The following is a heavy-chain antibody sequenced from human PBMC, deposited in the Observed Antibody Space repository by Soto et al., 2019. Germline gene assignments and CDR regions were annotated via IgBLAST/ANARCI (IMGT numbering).Heavy chain of an antibody. J-gene: IGHJ4*02. CDR3: ATEAALDN. Sequence: EVQLVESGGGLVKPGGSLRLSCAASGFTFSSYSMSWVRQAPGKGLEWVSSITGTSSYIYYADSVKGRFTISRDNAENSLFLQMNSLRAEDTAVYYCATEAALDNWGQGTLVTVSS. CDR2: ITGTSSYI. V-gene: IGHV3-21*01. CDR1: GFTFSSYS.